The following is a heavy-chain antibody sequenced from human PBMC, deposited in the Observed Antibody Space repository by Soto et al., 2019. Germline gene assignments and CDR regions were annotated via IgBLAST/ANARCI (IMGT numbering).Heavy chain of an antibody. J-gene: IGHJ5*02. Sequence: GGSLRLSCAASGFTFSHAWMSWVRQAPGKGLEWVGRIKSKADGETKDYGAPVRGRFTISRDDAKDTLYLQMNSLRIEDTAVYYCCVVKRLDQYSTSGYWFDPWGTGTLVTVAS. CDR1: GFTFSHAW. V-gene: IGHV3-15*01. D-gene: IGHD2-15*01. CDR3: CVVKRLDQYSTSGYWFDP. CDR2: IKSKADGETK.